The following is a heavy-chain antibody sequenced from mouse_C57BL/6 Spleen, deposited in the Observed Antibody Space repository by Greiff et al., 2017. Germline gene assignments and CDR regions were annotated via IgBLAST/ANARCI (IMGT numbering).Heavy chain of an antibody. Sequence: LVESGGGLVKPGGSLKLSCAASGFTFSSYTMSWVRQTPEKRLEWVATISGGGGNTYYPDSVKGRFTISRDNAKNTLYLQMSSLRSEDTALYYCARDSPYFDYWGQGTTLTVSS. V-gene: IGHV5-9*01. CDR1: GFTFSSYT. CDR3: ARDSPYFDY. D-gene: IGHD3-2*01. J-gene: IGHJ2*01. CDR2: ISGGGGNT.